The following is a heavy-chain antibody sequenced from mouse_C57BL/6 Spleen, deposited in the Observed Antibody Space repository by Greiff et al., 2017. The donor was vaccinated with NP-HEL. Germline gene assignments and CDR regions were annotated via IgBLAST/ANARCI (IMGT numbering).Heavy chain of an antibody. D-gene: IGHD1-1*01. CDR3: GRREYYGSDAMDY. V-gene: IGHV1-4*01. CDR1: GYTFTSYT. J-gene: IGHJ4*01. CDR2: INPSSGYT. Sequence: LQESGAELARPGASVKMSCKASGYTFTSYTMHWVTQRPGQGLEWIGYINPSSGYTKYNQKFKDKATLAADKSSSTDYMQLSSLTSEDSAVYYCGRREYYGSDAMDYWGQGTSVTVSS.